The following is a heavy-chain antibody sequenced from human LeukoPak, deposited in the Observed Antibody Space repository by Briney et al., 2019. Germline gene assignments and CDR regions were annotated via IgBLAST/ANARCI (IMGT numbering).Heavy chain of an antibody. Sequence: PGGSLRLSCAASGFTFDDYAMPWVRQAPGKGLEWVSGISWNSGSIGYADSVKGRFTISRDNAKNSLYLQMNSLRAEDTAVYYCARQHDFWSGYPLDYWGQGTLVTVSS. CDR3: ARQHDFWSGYPLDY. CDR2: ISWNSGSI. V-gene: IGHV3-9*01. D-gene: IGHD3-3*01. CDR1: GFTFDDYA. J-gene: IGHJ4*02.